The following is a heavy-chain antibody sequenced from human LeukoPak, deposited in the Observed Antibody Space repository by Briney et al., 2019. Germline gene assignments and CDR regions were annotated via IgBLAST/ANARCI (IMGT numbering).Heavy chain of an antibody. D-gene: IGHD2-15*01. V-gene: IGHV3-21*04. CDR1: GFTFSTYS. Sequence: GGSLRLSCAASGFTFSTYSMNWVRQAPGKGLEWVSSISSSSSHIYYADSVKGRFTISRDNAKNSLYLQMNSLRAEDTAVYYCAKDYCSGGSCYSSFDYWGQGTLVTVTS. CDR2: ISSSSSHI. CDR3: AKDYCSGGSCYSSFDY. J-gene: IGHJ4*02.